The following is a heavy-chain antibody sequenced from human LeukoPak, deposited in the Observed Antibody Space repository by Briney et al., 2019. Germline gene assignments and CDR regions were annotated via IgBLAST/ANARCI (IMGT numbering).Heavy chain of an antibody. CDR1: GGSISGHY. J-gene: IGHJ5*02. Sequence: SETLSLTCTVSGGSISGHYWSWIPQPPGKGLEWIGYIYYRGSTSYNPSLKSRVTTSVDTSKNQFSLDLSSVTAADTAVYYCARDLISEYSRSHSNFDPWGQGTLVTVSS. V-gene: IGHV4-59*11. CDR3: ARDLISEYSRSHSNFDP. D-gene: IGHD5-12*01. CDR2: IYYRGST.